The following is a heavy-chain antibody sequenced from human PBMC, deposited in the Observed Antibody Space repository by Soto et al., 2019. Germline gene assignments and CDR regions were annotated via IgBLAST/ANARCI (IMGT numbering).Heavy chain of an antibody. Sequence: GGSLRLSCTASGFTFSDYYMSWIRRAPGKGLEWVSHISSTSTTIYYADSVKGRFTISRDNSQNSLFLRMNSLRAEDTAVYYCARVYSNYVAYNDYWGQGAMVTVSS. V-gene: IGHV3-11*01. J-gene: IGHJ4*02. CDR1: GFTFSDYY. CDR2: ISSTSTTI. CDR3: ARVYSNYVAYNDY. D-gene: IGHD4-4*01.